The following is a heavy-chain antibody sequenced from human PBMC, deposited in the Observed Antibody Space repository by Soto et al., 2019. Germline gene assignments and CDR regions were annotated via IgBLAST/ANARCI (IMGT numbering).Heavy chain of an antibody. J-gene: IGHJ6*03. Sequence: GGSLRLSCAASGFTFSSYGMHWVRQAPGKGLEWVAVIWYDGSNKYYADSVKGRFTISRDNSKNTLYLQMNSLRAEDTAVYYCARSPYYYYYMDVWGKGTTVTVSS. CDR2: IWYDGSNK. V-gene: IGHV3-33*01. CDR3: ARSPYYYYYMDV. CDR1: GFTFSSYG.